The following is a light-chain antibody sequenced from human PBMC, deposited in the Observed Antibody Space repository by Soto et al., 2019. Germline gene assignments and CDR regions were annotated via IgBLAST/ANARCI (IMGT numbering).Light chain of an antibody. CDR2: GAS. V-gene: IGKV3-20*01. CDR3: QQYGSSLYT. CDR1: QSVSSSY. Sequence: EIVLTQSPGALSLSPGERATLSCRASQSVSSSYLAWYQQKPGQAPRLLIYGASSRATGIRDRFSGSGSGTDCTLTISRLEPEDFAVYYCQQYGSSLYTFGQGTKLEIK. J-gene: IGKJ2*01.